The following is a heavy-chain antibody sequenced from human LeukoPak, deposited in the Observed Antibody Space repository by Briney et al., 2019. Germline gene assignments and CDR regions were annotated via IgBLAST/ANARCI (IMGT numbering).Heavy chain of an antibody. CDR2: ISGSGDNT. CDR3: AKEYCGGDCYSYYFDY. CDR1: GFTFSSYA. D-gene: IGHD2-21*02. V-gene: IGHV3-23*01. Sequence: GGSLRLSCAASGFTFSSYAMSWVRQAPGKGLEWVSAISGSGDNTYHADSVKGRFTISRDNSKNTLYLQVNSLRAEDTAVYYCAKEYCGGDCYSYYFDYWGQGTLVTVSS. J-gene: IGHJ4*02.